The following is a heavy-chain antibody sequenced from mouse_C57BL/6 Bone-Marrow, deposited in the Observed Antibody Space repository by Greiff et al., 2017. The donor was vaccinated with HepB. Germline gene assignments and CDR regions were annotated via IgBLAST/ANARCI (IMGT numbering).Heavy chain of an antibody. V-gene: IGHV1-54*01. CDR1: GYAFTNYL. J-gene: IGHJ3*01. Sequence: SGAELVRPGTSVKVSCKASGYAFTNYLIEWVKQRPGQGLEWIGVINPGSGGTNYNEKFKGKATLTADKSSSTAYMQLSSLTSEDSAVYFCARGYYDPFAYWGQGTLVTVSA. CDR3: ARGYYDPFAY. CDR2: INPGSGGT. D-gene: IGHD1-1*01.